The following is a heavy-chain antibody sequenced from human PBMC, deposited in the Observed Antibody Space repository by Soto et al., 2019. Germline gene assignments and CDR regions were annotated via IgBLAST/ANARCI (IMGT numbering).Heavy chain of an antibody. Sequence: SETLSLTCAVYGGSFSDYSWSWIRQPPGKGLEWIGEISHSGSTNFNPSLKSRVTISVDTSKNQFSLELSSVTAADTAVYYCARTRYYFDYWGQDDLVTVSS. CDR2: ISHSGST. D-gene: IGHD2-2*01. CDR3: ARTRYYFDY. J-gene: IGHJ4*02. V-gene: IGHV4-34*01. CDR1: GGSFSDYS.